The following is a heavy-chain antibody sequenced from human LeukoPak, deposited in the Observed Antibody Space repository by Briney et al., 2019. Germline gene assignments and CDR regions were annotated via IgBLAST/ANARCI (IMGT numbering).Heavy chain of an antibody. CDR3: AKDSWFGELSDY. CDR1: GFTFTAYA. Sequence: GGSLRLSCAASGFTFTAYAMSWVRQAPGKGLEWVSAISGSGGSTYYADSVKGRFTISRDNSKNTLYLQMNSLRAEDTAVYYCAKDSWFGELSDYWGQGTLVTVSS. J-gene: IGHJ4*02. CDR2: ISGSGGST. D-gene: IGHD3-10*01. V-gene: IGHV3-23*01.